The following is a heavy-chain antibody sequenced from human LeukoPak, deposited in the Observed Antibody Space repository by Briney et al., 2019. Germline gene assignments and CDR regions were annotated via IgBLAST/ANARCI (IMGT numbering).Heavy chain of an antibody. CDR3: ARDAVVPGIDSSGWYRLHFDY. CDR1: GYTFTSYG. CDR2: ISAYNGNT. D-gene: IGHD6-19*01. J-gene: IGHJ4*02. Sequence: ASVKVSCKASGYTFTSYGISWVRQAPGQGPEWMGWISAYNGNTNYAQKLQGRVTMTTDTSTSTAYMELRSLRSDDTAVYYCARDAVVPGIDSSGWYRLHFDYWGQGTLVTVSS. V-gene: IGHV1-18*01.